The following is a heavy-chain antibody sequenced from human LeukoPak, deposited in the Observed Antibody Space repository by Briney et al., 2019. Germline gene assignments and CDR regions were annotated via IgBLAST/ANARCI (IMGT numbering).Heavy chain of an antibody. V-gene: IGHV3-30*03. J-gene: IGHJ4*02. CDR3: ARDIAAAGDYYFDY. Sequence: PGGSLRLSCAASGFTFSSYGMHWVRQAPGKGLEWVAVISYDGSNKYYADSVKGRFTISRDNSKNTLYLQMNSLRAEDTAVYYCARDIAAAGDYYFDYWGQGTLVTVSS. CDR1: GFTFSSYG. CDR2: ISYDGSNK. D-gene: IGHD6-13*01.